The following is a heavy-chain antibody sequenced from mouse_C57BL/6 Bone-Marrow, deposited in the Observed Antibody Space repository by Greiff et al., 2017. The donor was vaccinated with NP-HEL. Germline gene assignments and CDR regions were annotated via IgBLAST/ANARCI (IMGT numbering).Heavy chain of an antibody. D-gene: IGHD1-1*01. CDR3: ERRPTYRSSPYYFDY. CDR2: IYPGDGDT. CDR1: GYAFSSSW. J-gene: IGHJ2*01. V-gene: IGHV1-82*01. Sequence: QVQLQQSGPELVKPGASVKISCKASGYAFSSSWMNWVKQRPGKGLEWIGRIYPGDGDTNYNGKFKGKATLTADKSSSTAYMQLSSLTSEDSAVYFCERRPTYRSSPYYFDYWGQGTTLTVSS.